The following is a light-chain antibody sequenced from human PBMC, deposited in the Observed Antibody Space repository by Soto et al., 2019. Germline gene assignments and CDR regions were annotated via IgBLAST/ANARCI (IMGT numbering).Light chain of an antibody. CDR2: TAS. J-gene: IGKJ1*01. CDR3: QHYNSYSEA. V-gene: IGKV3D-7*01. Sequence: EIVLTQSPVTLSLSPGERATLSCRASQSVSSSYLAWYQQKPGQAPRLLIYTASTRATGIPAKFSASGSGTEFTLTISSLQPDDLATYYCQHYNSYSEAFGQGTKVDIK. CDR1: QSVSSSY.